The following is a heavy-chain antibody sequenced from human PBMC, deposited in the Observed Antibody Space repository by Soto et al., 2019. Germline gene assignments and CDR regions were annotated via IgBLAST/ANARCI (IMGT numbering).Heavy chain of an antibody. J-gene: IGHJ4*02. Sequence: QLQLQESGPGLVKPSETLSLTCSVSGDSIGTNSYYWGWIREPPGKGLEWIGSMYYSGSAYYNPSLNTRVTMSVDTSRNQFSLKVSSVTAADTAVYYCARHPSVLRGAMYWGQGTLVTVSS. V-gene: IGHV4-39*01. D-gene: IGHD3-10*01. CDR1: GDSIGTNSYY. CDR2: MYYSGSA. CDR3: ARHPSVLRGAMY.